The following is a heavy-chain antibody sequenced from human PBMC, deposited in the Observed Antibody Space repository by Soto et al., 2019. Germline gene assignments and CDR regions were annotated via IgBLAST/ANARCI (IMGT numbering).Heavy chain of an antibody. J-gene: IGHJ4*02. CDR2: IKQDGGAK. CDR1: GFTFSSYW. CDR3: AKAIYGGNSDFGY. D-gene: IGHD4-17*01. V-gene: IGHV3-7*05. Sequence: EVHLVESGGGLVQPGGSLRLSCAASGFTFSSYWMTWVRQAPGKGLEWVANIKQDGGAKYYVDSVKGRFTISRDNAKNSLYLQMNSLRAEDTAVYYCAKAIYGGNSDFGYWGQGPLLTVSS.